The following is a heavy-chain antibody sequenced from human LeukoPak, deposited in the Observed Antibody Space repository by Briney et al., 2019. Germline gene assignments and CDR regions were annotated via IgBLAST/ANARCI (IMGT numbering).Heavy chain of an antibody. V-gene: IGHV1-2*02. J-gene: IGHJ3*02. CDR1: GYTFTDYY. Sequence: ASVKVSCKASGYTFTDYYIHWVRQAPGQGLEWMGWVDPKSGGANYAQKFQGRVTMTRDTSISTAYMELSRLRSDDTAVYYCARTDDYGDFHDAFDIWGQGTMVTVSS. D-gene: IGHD4-17*01. CDR2: VDPKSGGA. CDR3: ARTDDYGDFHDAFDI.